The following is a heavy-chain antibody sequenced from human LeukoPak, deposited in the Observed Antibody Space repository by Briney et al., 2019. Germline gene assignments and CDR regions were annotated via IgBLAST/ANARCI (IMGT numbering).Heavy chain of an antibody. CDR2: IYHSGST. V-gene: IGHV4-38-2*02. D-gene: IGHD6-13*01. J-gene: IGHJ3*02. CDR1: GYSISSGYY. CDR3: ARNRIAAGAFDI. Sequence: SETLSLTCTVSGYSISSGYYWGWIRQPPGKGLEWIGSIYHSGSTYYNPSLKSRVTISVDTSKNQFSLKLSSVTAADTAVYYCARNRIAAGAFDIWGQGTMVTVSS.